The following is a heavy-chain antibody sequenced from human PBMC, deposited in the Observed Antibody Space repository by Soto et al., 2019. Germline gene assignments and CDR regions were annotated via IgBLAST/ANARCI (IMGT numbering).Heavy chain of an antibody. CDR1: GFPFNTYW. V-gene: IGHV3-7*05. Sequence: GGSLRLSCVASGFPFNTYWMTWVRRPPGKGLEWVANIKPDGSMQNYVDSVKGRFTISRDNAKNSLYLQMNSLRAEDTAIYYCARNPFGDLDYWGQGTPVTVSS. CDR3: ARNPFGDLDY. J-gene: IGHJ4*02. D-gene: IGHD2-21*02. CDR2: IKPDGSMQ.